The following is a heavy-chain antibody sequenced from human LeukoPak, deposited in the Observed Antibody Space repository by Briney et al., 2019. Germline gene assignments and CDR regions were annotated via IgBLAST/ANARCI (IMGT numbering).Heavy chain of an antibody. CDR2: IYHSGST. CDR1: GGSISSSNW. D-gene: IGHD5-18*01. CDR3: ARDLRGYNYVFDS. J-gene: IGHJ4*02. V-gene: IGHV4-4*02. Sequence: PSGTLSLTCAVSGGSISSSNWWSWVRQPPGKGLEWIGEIYHSGSTNYNPSLKSRVTISLDTPKNQFSLKMSSVTAADTAVYFCARDLRGYNYVFDSWGQGTLVTVSS.